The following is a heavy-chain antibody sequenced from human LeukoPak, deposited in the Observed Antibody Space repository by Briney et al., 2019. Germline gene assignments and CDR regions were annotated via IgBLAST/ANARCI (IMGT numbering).Heavy chain of an antibody. D-gene: IGHD1-26*01. CDR2: FDPEDGET. CDR1: GYTLTELP. V-gene: IGHV1-24*01. Sequence: GASVKVSCKVSGYTLTELPMHWVRQAPGKGLEWMGGFDPEDGETIYAQKFQGRVTMTEDTSTDTAYMELSSLRSEDTAVYYCATRERRGRPFDYWGQGTLVTVSS. J-gene: IGHJ4*02. CDR3: ATRERRGRPFDY.